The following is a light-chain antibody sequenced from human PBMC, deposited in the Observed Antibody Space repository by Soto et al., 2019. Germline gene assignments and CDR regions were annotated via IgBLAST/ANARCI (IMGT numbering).Light chain of an antibody. CDR1: SSDVGGYND. CDR2: DVS. Sequence: QSALTQPASVSGSPGQSITISCTGTSSDVGGYNDVSWYQQHPGKAPKLMIYDVSNRPSGVSNRFSGSKSGNTASLTISGLQDEDEADYYWSLYTSSSAYVFGTGTKLTVL. V-gene: IGLV2-14*01. J-gene: IGLJ1*01. CDR3: SLYTSSSAYV.